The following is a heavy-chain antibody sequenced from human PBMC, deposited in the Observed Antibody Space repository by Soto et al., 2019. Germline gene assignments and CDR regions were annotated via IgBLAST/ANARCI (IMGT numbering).Heavy chain of an antibody. Sequence: GASVKVSCKASGYTFTGYYMHWVRQAPGQGLEWMGWINPNSGGTNYAQKFQGRVTMTRDTSISTAYMELSRLRSDDTAVYYCARTQDYYDSSGPLDYWGQGXLVTV. CDR1: GYTFTGYY. J-gene: IGHJ4*02. CDR3: ARTQDYYDSSGPLDY. CDR2: INPNSGGT. V-gene: IGHV1-2*02. D-gene: IGHD3-22*01.